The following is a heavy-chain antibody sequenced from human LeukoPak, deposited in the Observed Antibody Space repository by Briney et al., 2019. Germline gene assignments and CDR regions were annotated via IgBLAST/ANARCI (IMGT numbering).Heavy chain of an antibody. J-gene: IGHJ1*01. CDR1: GFTFSSYS. CDR2: ISSSSSYI. V-gene: IGHV3-21*01. CDR3: ARDPGYYDSSGYFPAYLQH. D-gene: IGHD3-22*01. Sequence: GGSLRLSCAASGFTFSSYSMNWVRQAPGKGLEWVSSISSSSSYIYYADSVKGRFTISRDNAKNSLYLQMNSLRAEDTAVYYCARDPGYYDSSGYFPAYLQHWGQGTLVTVSS.